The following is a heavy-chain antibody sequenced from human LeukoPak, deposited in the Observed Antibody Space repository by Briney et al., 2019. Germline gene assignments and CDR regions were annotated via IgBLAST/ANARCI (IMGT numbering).Heavy chain of an antibody. J-gene: IGHJ3*02. Sequence: GGSLRLSCAASGFIFSGSGMHWVRQAPGKGLEWVAYIRSDESNKNYADSVKGRFTISRDNSKNMLYLQMNSLTTEDTALYYCARTNRHAFDIWGQGTMVTVSS. CDR3: ARTNRHAFDI. CDR1: GFIFSGSG. V-gene: IGHV3-30*02. D-gene: IGHD1-7*01. CDR2: IRSDESNK.